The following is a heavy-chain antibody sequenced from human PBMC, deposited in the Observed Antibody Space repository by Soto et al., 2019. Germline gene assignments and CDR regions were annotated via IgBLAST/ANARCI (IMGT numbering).Heavy chain of an antibody. CDR1: GFTFSSYW. Sequence: GGSLRLSCAASGFTFSSYWMSWVRQAPGKGLEWVANIKQDGSEKYYVDSVKGRFTISRDNAKNSLYLQMNSLRAEDTAVYYCARDSRYCSSTSCYKFTDYWGQGTLVTVFS. D-gene: IGHD2-2*02. CDR2: IKQDGSEK. CDR3: ARDSRYCSSTSCYKFTDY. J-gene: IGHJ4*02. V-gene: IGHV3-7*01.